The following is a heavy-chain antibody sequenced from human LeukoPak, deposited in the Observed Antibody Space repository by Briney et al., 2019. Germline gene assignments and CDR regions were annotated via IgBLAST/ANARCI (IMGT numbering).Heavy chain of an antibody. Sequence: GGSLRLSCAASGFTFNNYWMHWVRQVPGTGLVWVSRINSDGSRTNYMDSAKGRFTISRDNAKNTLFLQMNGLRAEDTAVYYCARGNFYSGSGSSPLDYWGQGTLVTVSS. V-gene: IGHV3-74*01. D-gene: IGHD3-10*01. CDR1: GFTFNNYW. J-gene: IGHJ4*02. CDR2: INSDGSRT. CDR3: ARGNFYSGSGSSPLDY.